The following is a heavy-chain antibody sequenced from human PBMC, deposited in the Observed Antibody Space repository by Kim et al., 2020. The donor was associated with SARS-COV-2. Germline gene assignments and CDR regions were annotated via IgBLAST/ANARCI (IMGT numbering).Heavy chain of an antibody. J-gene: IGHJ4*02. Sequence: GTGDADSGKGRFTISRDNAKNTLSLQMNSLRAEDTAVYYCTSLEIRPDADYWGQGTLVTVSS. CDR2: GT. V-gene: IGHV3-74*01. CDR3: TSLEIRPDADY. D-gene: IGHD2-2*01.